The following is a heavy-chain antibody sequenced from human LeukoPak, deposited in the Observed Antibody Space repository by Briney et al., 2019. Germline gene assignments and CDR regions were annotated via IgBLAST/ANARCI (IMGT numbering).Heavy chain of an antibody. D-gene: IGHD4-17*01. J-gene: IGHJ4*02. CDR3: AREVYGDSSFDY. CDR2: INPNSGDT. CDR1: GYSFSDNY. Sequence: ASVKVSCKTSGYSFSDNYMHWVRQAPGQGLEWMGWINPNSGDTYYAQKFQGRVTMTRGASISTFYLELSRLRSDDTAVYYCAREVYGDSSFDYWGQGSLLTVSS. V-gene: IGHV1-2*02.